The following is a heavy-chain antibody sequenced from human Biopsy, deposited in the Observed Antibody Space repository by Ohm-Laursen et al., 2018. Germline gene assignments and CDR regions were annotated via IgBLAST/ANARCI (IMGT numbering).Heavy chain of an antibody. D-gene: IGHD2-15*01. CDR2: ISNSGST. V-gene: IGHV4-59*12. J-gene: IGHJ4*02. CDR3: ARRGSGGRSFDY. Sequence: LETLSLTCTVSGDSISSYYWSWIRQPPGKGLEWIGFISNSGSTTYNPPLKSRVTISVDTSKNQFSLKLSSVTAADTALYYCARRGSGGRSFDYWGQGTLVTVSS. CDR1: GDSISSYY.